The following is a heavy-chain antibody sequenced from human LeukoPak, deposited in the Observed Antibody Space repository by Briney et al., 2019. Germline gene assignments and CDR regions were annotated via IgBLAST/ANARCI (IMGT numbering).Heavy chain of an antibody. D-gene: IGHD5-24*01. CDR3: ARDLKSIVTYNQQTNYGMDV. CDR1: GYTLTELS. Sequence: ASVKVSCKVSGYTLTELSMHWVRQAPGKGLEWMGGFDPEDGETIYAQKFQGRVTITADESTSTAYMELSSLRSEDTAVYYCARDLKSIVTYNQQTNYGMDVWGQGTTVTVSS. J-gene: IGHJ6*02. CDR2: FDPEDGET. V-gene: IGHV1-24*01.